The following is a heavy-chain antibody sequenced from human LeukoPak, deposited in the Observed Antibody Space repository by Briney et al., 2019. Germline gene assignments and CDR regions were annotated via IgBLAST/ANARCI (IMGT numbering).Heavy chain of an antibody. J-gene: IGHJ4*02. Sequence: GGSLRLACAASGFTFSSYSMNWVRQAPGKGLEWVSSISSSSSYIYYADSVKGRFTISRDNAKNSLYLQMNSLRAEDTAVYYCAIIVVVTAKGGIDYWGQGTLVTVSS. V-gene: IGHV3-21*01. D-gene: IGHD2-21*02. CDR2: ISSSSSYI. CDR3: AIIVVVTAKGGIDY. CDR1: GFTFSSYS.